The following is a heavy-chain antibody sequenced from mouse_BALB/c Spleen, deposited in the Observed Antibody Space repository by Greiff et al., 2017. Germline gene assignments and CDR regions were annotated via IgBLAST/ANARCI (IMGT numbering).Heavy chain of an antibody. V-gene: IGHV1-67*01. CDR2: ISTYYGNT. Sequence: QVQLQQSGPELVRPGVSVKISCKGSGYTFTDYAMHWVKQSHAKSLEWIGVISTYYGNTNYNQKFKGKATMTVDKSSSTAYMELARLTSEDSAIYYCAGGDDAMDYWGQGTSVTVSS. CDR1: GYTFTDYA. J-gene: IGHJ4*01. CDR3: AGGDDAMDY.